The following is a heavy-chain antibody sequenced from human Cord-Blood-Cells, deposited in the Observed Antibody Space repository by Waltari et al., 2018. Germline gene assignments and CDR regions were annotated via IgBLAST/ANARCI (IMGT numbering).Heavy chain of an antibody. D-gene: IGHD6-13*01. CDR3: AGQRVIAAAGYDY. Sequence: QVQLQQRGAGLLKPSETLSLTCAVYGGSFSGYYWSWIRQPPGKGLEWIGEINHSGSTNYNPSLKSRVTISVDTSKNQFSLKLSSVTAADTAVYYCAGQRVIAAAGYDYWGQGTLVTVSS. V-gene: IGHV4-34*01. CDR1: GGSFSGYY. J-gene: IGHJ4*02. CDR2: INHSGST.